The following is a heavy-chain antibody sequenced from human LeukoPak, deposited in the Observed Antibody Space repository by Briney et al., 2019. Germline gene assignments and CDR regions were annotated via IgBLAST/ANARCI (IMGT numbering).Heavy chain of an antibody. CDR2: IYYSGST. CDR1: GGSIGSGGYY. Sequence: SQTLSLTCTVSGGSIGSGGYYWSWIRQHPGKGLEWIGYIYYSGSTYYNPSLKSRVTISVDTSKNQFSLKLSSVTAADTAVYYCARAKYSNLSYYYYGMDVWGQGTTVTVSS. J-gene: IGHJ6*02. CDR3: ARAKYSNLSYYYYGMDV. D-gene: IGHD6-6*01. V-gene: IGHV4-31*03.